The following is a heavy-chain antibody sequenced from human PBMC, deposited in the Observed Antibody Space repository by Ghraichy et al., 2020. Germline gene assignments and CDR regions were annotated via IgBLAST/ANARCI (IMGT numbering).Heavy chain of an antibody. D-gene: IGHD1-26*01. Sequence: GGSLRLSCAASGFTFSSYWMAWVRQTPGKGLEWVSNINQGGSGKNYVDSLKGRFTISRDNAQNSLYLQMNSLRAEDTAIYYCARDYIGSLDYWGQGTLVTVSP. CDR1: GFTFSSYW. CDR3: ARDYIGSLDY. V-gene: IGHV3-7*03. CDR2: INQGGSGK. J-gene: IGHJ4*02.